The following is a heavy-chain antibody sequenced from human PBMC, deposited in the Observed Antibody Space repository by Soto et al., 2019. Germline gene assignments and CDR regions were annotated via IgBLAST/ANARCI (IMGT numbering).Heavy chain of an antibody. CDR1: GGSISSYY. D-gene: IGHD4-17*01. J-gene: IGHJ4*02. Sequence: QVQLQESGPGLVKPSETLSLTCTGTGGSISSYYWSWIRQPPGKGLEWIGYIYYSGSTNYNPSIKSRVTISVDTSKNQFSLQLSSVTAADTAVYYCARWADYGDYVGYFDYWGQGTLVTVSS. CDR3: ARWADYGDYVGYFDY. V-gene: IGHV4-59*01. CDR2: IYYSGST.